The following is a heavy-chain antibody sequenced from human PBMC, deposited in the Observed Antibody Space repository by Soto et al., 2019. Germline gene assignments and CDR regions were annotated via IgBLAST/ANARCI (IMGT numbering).Heavy chain of an antibody. V-gene: IGHV3-49*04. CDR1: GFTFGDYA. CDR3: TRDKRYSGWYAGYYYGMDV. CDR2: IRSKAYGGTT. D-gene: IGHD6-19*01. Sequence: GGSLRLSCTASGFTFGDYAMSWVRQAPGKGLEWVGFIRSKAYGGTTEYAASVKGRFTISRDDSKGIAYLQMNSLKTEDTAVYYCTRDKRYSGWYAGYYYGMDVWGQGTTVTVSS. J-gene: IGHJ6*02.